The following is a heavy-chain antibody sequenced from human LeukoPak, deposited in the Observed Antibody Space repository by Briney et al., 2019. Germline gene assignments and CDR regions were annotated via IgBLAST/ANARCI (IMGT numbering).Heavy chain of an antibody. D-gene: IGHD1-14*01. V-gene: IGHV3-53*01. CDR3: ARGVEPLAANTLAY. CDR1: GFTVITND. J-gene: IGHJ4*02. Sequence: GGSLRLSCAASGFTVITNDMAWVRQAPGKGLEWVSVLYSDGNTKYADSVQGRFTISRDNSKNTLYLEMNSLSPDDTAVYYCARGVEPLAANTLAYWGQGTLVTVPS. CDR2: LYSDGNT.